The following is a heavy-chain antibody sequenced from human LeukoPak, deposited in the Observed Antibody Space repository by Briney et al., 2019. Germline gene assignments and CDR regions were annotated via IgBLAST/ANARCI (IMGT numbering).Heavy chain of an antibody. CDR1: GLTFSSFG. Sequence: VSLRLYCAASGLTFSSFGMRWLRQAPGKGLVWVSGTSASSGSTYSANSFKGRFTISGDFSKNTVFLHMNSLRAEDTAMYSCARGDDSGYYDYFDYWGQGALVTVSS. J-gene: IGHJ4*02. CDR3: ARGDDSGYYDYFDY. V-gene: IGHV3-23*01. CDR2: TSASSGST. D-gene: IGHD3-22*01.